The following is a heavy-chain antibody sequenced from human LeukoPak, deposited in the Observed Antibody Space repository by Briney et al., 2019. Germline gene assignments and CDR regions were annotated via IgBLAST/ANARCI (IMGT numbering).Heavy chain of an antibody. CDR3: ARGWRAAGAYYYYGMAV. J-gene: IGHJ6*02. CDR2: INHSGST. V-gene: IGHV4-34*01. Sequence: PSETLSLTCAVYGGSFSGYYWCWIRQPPGKGLEWIGEINHSGSTNYNPSLKSRVTISVDTSKNQFSLKLSSVTAADTAVYYCARGWRAAGAYYYYGMAVWGQGTTVTVSS. D-gene: IGHD6-13*01. CDR1: GGSFSGYY.